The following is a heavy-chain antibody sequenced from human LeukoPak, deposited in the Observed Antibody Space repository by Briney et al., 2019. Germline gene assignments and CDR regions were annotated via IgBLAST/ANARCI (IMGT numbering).Heavy chain of an antibody. CDR1: GFSFSTHW. CDR2: IKSDGSAA. D-gene: IGHD3-22*01. J-gene: IGHJ4*02. CDR3: GSLTVVARDH. V-gene: IGHV3-74*01. Sequence: PGGSPRLSCAASGFSFSTHWMHWVRQAPGKGLVYVAQIKSDGSAAAYADSVKGRFTISRDNAKNTLYLEMSSLRAEDTAVYYCGSLTVVARDHWGQGTLVTVSS.